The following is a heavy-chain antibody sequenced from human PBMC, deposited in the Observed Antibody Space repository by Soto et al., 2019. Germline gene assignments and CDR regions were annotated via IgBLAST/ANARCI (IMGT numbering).Heavy chain of an antibody. D-gene: IGHD6-13*01. J-gene: IGHJ6*02. CDR3: ARGEAAAATYGMDV. CDR2: IYYSGST. Sequence: ASETLSLTCTVSGGSISSYYWSWIRQPPGKGLEWIGYIYYSGSTNYNPSLKSRVTISVDTSKNQFSLKLSSVTAADTAMYYCARGEAAAATYGMDVWGQGTTVTVSS. V-gene: IGHV4-59*01. CDR1: GGSISSYY.